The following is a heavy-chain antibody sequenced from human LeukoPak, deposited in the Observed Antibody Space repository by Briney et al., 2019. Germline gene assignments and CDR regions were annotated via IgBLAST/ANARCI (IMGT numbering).Heavy chain of an antibody. V-gene: IGHV3-23*01. Sequence: GGSLRLSCAASGFTFGSYGMSWVRQAPGKGLEWVSAISGSGGSTYYADSVKGRFTISRDNSKNTLCLQMNSLRAEDTAVYYCAELGITMIGDVWGKGTTVTISS. CDR2: ISGSGGST. J-gene: IGHJ6*04. CDR3: AELGITMIGDV. CDR1: GFTFGSYG. D-gene: IGHD3-22*01.